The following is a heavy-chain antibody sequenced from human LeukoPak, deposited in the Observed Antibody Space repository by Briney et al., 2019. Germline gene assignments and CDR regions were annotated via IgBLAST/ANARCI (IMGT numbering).Heavy chain of an antibody. V-gene: IGHV3-23*01. CDR3: AKGEQWLVPFDY. Sequence: GGSLRLSCAASGFTFSSYAMSWVRQAPGKGLEWVSAISGSCGSTYYADSVKGRFTISRDDSKNTLYLQMNSLRAEDTAVYYCAKGEQWLVPFDYWGQGTLVTVSS. CDR1: GFTFSSYA. D-gene: IGHD6-19*01. CDR2: ISGSCGST. J-gene: IGHJ4*02.